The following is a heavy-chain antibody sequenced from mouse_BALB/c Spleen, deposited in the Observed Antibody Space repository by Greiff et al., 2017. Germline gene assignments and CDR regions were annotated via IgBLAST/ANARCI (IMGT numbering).Heavy chain of an antibody. Sequence: VQRVESGPSLVQPSQSLSITCTVSGFSLTSYGVHWVRQSPGKGLEWLGVIWRGGSTDYNAAFMSRLSITKDNSKSQVFFKMNSLQADDTAIYYCAKRSLYSPMDYWGQGTSVTVSS. D-gene: IGHD1-1*01. CDR2: IWRGGST. CDR3: AKRSLYSPMDY. V-gene: IGHV2-5-1*01. CDR1: GFSLTSYG. J-gene: IGHJ4*01.